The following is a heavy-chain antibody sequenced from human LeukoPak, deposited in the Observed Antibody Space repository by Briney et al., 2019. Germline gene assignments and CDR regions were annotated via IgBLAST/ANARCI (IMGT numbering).Heavy chain of an antibody. CDR2: FDPEDGGT. J-gene: IGHJ4*02. CDR1: GYTLTELS. V-gene: IGHV1-24*01. Sequence: GASVKVSCKVSGYTLTELSMHWVRQAPGKGLEWMGGFDPEDGGTIYAQKFQGRVTMTEDTSTDTAYMELSSLRSEDTAVYYCATSGSSGDMIVVDWGQGTLVTVSS. D-gene: IGHD3-22*01. CDR3: ATSGSSGDMIVVD.